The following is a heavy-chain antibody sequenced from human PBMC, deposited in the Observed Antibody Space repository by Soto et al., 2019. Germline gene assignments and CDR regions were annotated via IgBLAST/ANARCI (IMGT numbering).Heavy chain of an antibody. V-gene: IGHV1-3*01. D-gene: IGHD6-6*01. J-gene: IGHJ6*03. CDR2: INAGNGNT. Sequence: ASVKVSCKASGYTFTSYAMHWVRQAPGQRLEWMGWINAGNGNTKYSQKFQGRVTITRDTSASTAYMELSSLRSEDTAVYYCARVGLEYSSSSGYYYYMDVWGKGTTVTVSS. CDR3: ARVGLEYSSSSGYYYYMDV. CDR1: GYTFTSYA.